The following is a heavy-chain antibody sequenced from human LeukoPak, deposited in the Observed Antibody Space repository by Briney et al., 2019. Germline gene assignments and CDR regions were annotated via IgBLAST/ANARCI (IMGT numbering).Heavy chain of an antibody. J-gene: IGHJ5*02. CDR3: ARDHLANLASRLFDP. Sequence: PSETLSLTCTVSGGSISSYYWSWIRQPPGKGLEWIGYIYYSGSTNYNPSLKSRVTISLDTSKNQFSLKLSSVTAADTAVYYCARDHLANLASRLFDPWGQGTLVTVSS. V-gene: IGHV4-59*12. D-gene: IGHD3-3*01. CDR2: IYYSGST. CDR1: GGSISSYY.